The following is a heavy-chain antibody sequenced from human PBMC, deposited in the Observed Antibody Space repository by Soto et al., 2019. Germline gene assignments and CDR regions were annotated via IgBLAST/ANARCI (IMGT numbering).Heavy chain of an antibody. CDR3: ARGGAGVVPDAKANYYGMDV. CDR1: GGSISSGGYS. D-gene: IGHD2-2*01. V-gene: IGHV4-30-2*01. CDR2: IYHSGST. Sequence: SETLSLTCAVSGGSISSGGYSWSWIRQPPGKGLEWIGYIYHSGSTYYNPSLKSRVTISVDRSKNQFSLKLSSVTAADTAVYYCARGGAGVVPDAKANYYGMDVWGQGTTFVFSS. J-gene: IGHJ6*02.